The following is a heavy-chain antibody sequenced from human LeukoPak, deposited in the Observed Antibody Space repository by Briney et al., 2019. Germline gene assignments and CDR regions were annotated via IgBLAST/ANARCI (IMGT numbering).Heavy chain of an antibody. CDR1: GFTFSSYG. CDR3: AKDYVVVITTDSGY. Sequence: PGGSLRLSCAASGFTFSSYGMHWVRQAPGKGLEWVAFIRCDGSNKYYADSVKGRFTISRDNSKNTLYLQMNSLRAEDTAVYYCAKDYVVVITTDSGYWGQGTLVTVSS. J-gene: IGHJ4*02. D-gene: IGHD3-22*01. CDR2: IRCDGSNK. V-gene: IGHV3-30*02.